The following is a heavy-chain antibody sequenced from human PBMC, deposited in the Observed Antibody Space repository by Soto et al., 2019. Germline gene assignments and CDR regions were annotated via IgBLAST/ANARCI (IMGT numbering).Heavy chain of an antibody. CDR3: AKEYYDSSGYWAAIYGMDV. CDR1: GFTFSSYA. D-gene: IGHD3-22*01. J-gene: IGHJ6*02. CDR2: ISGSGGST. Sequence: PGGSLRLSCAASGFTFSSYAMSWVRQAPGKGLEWVSAISGSGGSTYYADSVKGRFTISRDNSKNTLYLQMNSLRAEDTAVYYCAKEYYDSSGYWAAIYGMDVWGQGTTVTVSS. V-gene: IGHV3-23*01.